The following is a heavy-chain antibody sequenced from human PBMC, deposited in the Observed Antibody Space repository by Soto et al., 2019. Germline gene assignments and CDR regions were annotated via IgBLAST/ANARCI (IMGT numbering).Heavy chain of an antibody. V-gene: IGHV4-34*01. Sequence: PSETLSLTCAVYGGPFSGYYWSWIRQPPGKGLEWIGEINHSGSTNYNPSLKSRVTISVDTSKNQFSLKLSSVTAADTAVYYCARARRRYCTNGVCSMDVWGKGTTVTVSS. CDR3: ARARRRYCTNGVCSMDV. D-gene: IGHD2-8*01. CDR1: GGPFSGYY. J-gene: IGHJ6*04. CDR2: INHSGST.